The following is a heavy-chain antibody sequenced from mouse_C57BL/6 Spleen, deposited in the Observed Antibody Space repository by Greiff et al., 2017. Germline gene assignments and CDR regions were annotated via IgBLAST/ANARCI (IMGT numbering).Heavy chain of an antibody. V-gene: IGHV1-50*01. Sequence: VQLQQSGAELVKPGASVKLSCKASGYTFTSYWMQWVKQRPGQGLEWIGEIDPSDSYTNYNQKFKGKATLTVDTSSSTAYMQLSSLTSEDSAVYYCARSGWSDYWGQGTTLTVSS. J-gene: IGHJ2*01. CDR3: ARSGWSDY. CDR2: IDPSDSYT. CDR1: GYTFTSYW. D-gene: IGHD3-3*01.